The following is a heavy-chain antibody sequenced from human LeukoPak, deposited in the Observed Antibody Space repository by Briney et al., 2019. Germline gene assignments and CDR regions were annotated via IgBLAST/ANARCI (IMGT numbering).Heavy chain of an antibody. CDR3: AKTGIGYDSSGYYYFDY. V-gene: IGHV3-23*01. D-gene: IGHD3-22*01. CDR1: GFTFSSYA. CDR2: ISGSGGST. Sequence: GGSLRLSCAASGFTFSSYATSWVRQAPGKGLEWVSAISGSGGSTYYADSVKGRFTISRDNSKNTLYLQMNSLRAEDTAVYYCAKTGIGYDSSGYYYFDYWGQGTLVTVSS. J-gene: IGHJ4*02.